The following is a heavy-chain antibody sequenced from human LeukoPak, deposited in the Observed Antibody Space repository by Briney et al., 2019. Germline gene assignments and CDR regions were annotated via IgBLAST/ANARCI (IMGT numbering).Heavy chain of an antibody. D-gene: IGHD1-7*01. CDR2: INPNNGVT. J-gene: IGHJ4*02. CDR1: GYTFIGYY. Sequence: GASVKVSCRASGYTFIGYYIHWVRQAPGQGLEWMGWINPNNGVTNYAQKFQGRVTMTRDTSISTALMEMSSLRSDEMAVYYCAREKNYYFDSWGQGTLVTVSS. V-gene: IGHV1-2*02. CDR3: AREKNYYFDS.